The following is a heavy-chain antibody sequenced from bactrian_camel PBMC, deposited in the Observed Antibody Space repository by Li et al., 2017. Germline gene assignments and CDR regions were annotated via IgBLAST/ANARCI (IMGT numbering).Heavy chain of an antibody. J-gene: IGHJ4*01. V-gene: IGHV3S53*01. Sequence: VQLVESGGGSVQAGGSLRLSCAASGSTRSRLCMAWFRLGPGKKREGVAAIDGIGGTSYADSVKGRFTISKDNAKKTVYLQMSDLKPEDGAMYYCAADRDVNVPPSLALDSGRYNNWGQGTQVTVS. CDR1: GSTRSRLC. CDR2: IDGIGGT. CDR3: AADRDVNVPPSLALDSGRYNN.